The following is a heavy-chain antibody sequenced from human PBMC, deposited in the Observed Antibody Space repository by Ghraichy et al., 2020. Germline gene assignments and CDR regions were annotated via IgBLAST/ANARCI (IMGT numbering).Heavy chain of an antibody. CDR2: IKPDGSEK. D-gene: IGHD4-23*01. Sequence: GESLNISCAASGFTFSSYWMSWVRQAPGKGLEWVANIKPDGSEKNYVDSVKGRFTISRDNAKNSLFLQMNSLRVEDTAVYYCARSGRYGGNSVDYWGQGTLVTVSS. J-gene: IGHJ4*02. CDR3: ARSGRYGGNSVDY. CDR1: GFTFSSYW. V-gene: IGHV3-7*03.